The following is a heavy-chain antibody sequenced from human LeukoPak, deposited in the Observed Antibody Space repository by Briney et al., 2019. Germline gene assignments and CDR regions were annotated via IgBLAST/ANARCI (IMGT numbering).Heavy chain of an antibody. CDR3: ARLYSSREYYIDY. J-gene: IGHJ4*02. V-gene: IGHV4-39*01. D-gene: IGHD6-13*01. CDR2: IYYSGTT. Sequence: PSETLSLTCTVSGGSIRSSSYSWGWIRQPPGKGLEWIGSIYYSGTTYYNPSLRSRVTISVDTSKNQFPLKLSSVIAADTAVYYCARLYSSREYYIDYWGQGSLVTASS. CDR1: GGSIRSSSYS.